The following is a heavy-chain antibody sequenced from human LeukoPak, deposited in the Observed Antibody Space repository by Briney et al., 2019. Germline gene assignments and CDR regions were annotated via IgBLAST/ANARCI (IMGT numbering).Heavy chain of an antibody. D-gene: IGHD5-24*01. CDR1: GYTFTSYD. V-gene: IGHV1-2*02. J-gene: IGHJ5*02. Sequence: ASVKVSCKASGYTFTSYDINWVRQATGQGLEWMGWINPNSGGTKYAQKFQGRVTMTRDTSISTAYMELSRLRSDDTAVYYCARDRRDDYAYNWFDPWGQGTLVTVSS. CDR3: ARDRRDDYAYNWFDP. CDR2: INPNSGGT.